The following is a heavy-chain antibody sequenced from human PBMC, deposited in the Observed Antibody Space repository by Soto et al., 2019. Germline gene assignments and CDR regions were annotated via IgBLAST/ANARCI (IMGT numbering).Heavy chain of an antibody. Sequence: QVQLVQSGAEVKKPGASVKVSCEASVYPFSAFDINWVRQAGGQGLEWMGWMNPDSGDTAFAQRFQDRITMTRSTSISTAYMELSRFTSDDTAVYFCVRQPGGVATPGDDYWGQGTLVTVSS. CDR1: VYPFSAFD. V-gene: IGHV1-8*01. D-gene: IGHD2-15*01. CDR2: MNPDSGDT. CDR3: VRQPGGVATPGDDY. J-gene: IGHJ4*02.